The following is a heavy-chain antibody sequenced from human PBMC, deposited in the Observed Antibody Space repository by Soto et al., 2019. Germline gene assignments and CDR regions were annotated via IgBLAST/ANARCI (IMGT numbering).Heavy chain of an antibody. J-gene: IGHJ6*02. D-gene: IGHD1-26*01. CDR3: ATVGRLGSTGASTYGMDV. CDR2: VDPEDGEP. V-gene: IGHV1-69-2*01. Sequence: EVQVVQSGAEVTKPGATVKLSCKVSGYTFTAYFIHWVQQAPGKGLEWLGLVDPEDGEPIYAEKFQGRVTITADMSTDTGYMELSSLRYEDTAVYFCATVGRLGSTGASTYGMDVWGQGTTVTVSS. CDR1: GYTFTAYF.